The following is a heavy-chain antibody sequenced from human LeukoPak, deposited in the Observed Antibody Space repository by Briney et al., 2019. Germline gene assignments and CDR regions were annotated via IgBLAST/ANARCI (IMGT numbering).Heavy chain of an antibody. Sequence: ASVKVSCKVSGYTLTELSMHWVRQAPGKGLEWMGGFDPEDGETIYAQKFQGRVTMTEDTSTDTAYMELSSLRSEDTAVNYCATVGHRLRLGEFPDYWGQGTLVTVSS. D-gene: IGHD3-16*01. V-gene: IGHV1-24*01. CDR2: FDPEDGET. CDR3: ATVGHRLRLGEFPDY. CDR1: GYTLTELS. J-gene: IGHJ4*02.